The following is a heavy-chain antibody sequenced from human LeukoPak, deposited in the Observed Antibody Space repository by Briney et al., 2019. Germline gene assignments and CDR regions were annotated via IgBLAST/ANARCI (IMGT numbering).Heavy chain of an antibody. V-gene: IGHV4-31*02. CDR2: IYYGGST. Sequence: LRLSCAASGFTFSSYAMSWIRQHPGKGLEWIGYIYYGGSTYYNPSLKSRVTISVDTSKNQFSLKLSSVTAADTAVYYCARHENYGLVFSWFDPWGQGTLVTVSS. J-gene: IGHJ5*02. D-gene: IGHD1-7*01. CDR1: GFTFSSYA. CDR3: ARHENYGLVFSWFDP.